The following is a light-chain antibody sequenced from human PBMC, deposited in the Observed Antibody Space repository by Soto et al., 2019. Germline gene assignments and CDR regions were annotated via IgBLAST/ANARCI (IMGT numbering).Light chain of an antibody. J-gene: IGKJ2*01. CDR2: GAS. CDR3: QQTFTIPYT. V-gene: IGKV1-39*01. CDR1: QTISTS. Sequence: DIQMTQSPSSLSTSVGDRVTITCRASQTISTSLNWYQQKPGTVPKLLIFGASNLESGVPYSFSGSGSGTDFNLTISYLLPEDLAIYCCQQTFTIPYTFGQGTQVEIK.